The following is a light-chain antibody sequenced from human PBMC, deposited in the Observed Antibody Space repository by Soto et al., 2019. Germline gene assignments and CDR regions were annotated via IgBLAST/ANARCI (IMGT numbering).Light chain of an antibody. CDR1: SSDVGGYNY. CDR3: SSYTTSNTRQIV. CDR2: DVS. J-gene: IGLJ1*01. Sequence: SVLTQPASVSWSPGQSITISCTGTSSDVGGYNYVSWYQQHPGKAPKFMIYDVSNRPSGVSNRFSGSKSGNTASLTISGLQAEDEADYYCSSYTTSNTRQIVFGTGTKVTVL. V-gene: IGLV2-14*01.